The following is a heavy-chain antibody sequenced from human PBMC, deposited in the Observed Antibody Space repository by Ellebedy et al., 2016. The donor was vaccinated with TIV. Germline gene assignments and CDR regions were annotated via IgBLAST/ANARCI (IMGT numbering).Heavy chain of an antibody. V-gene: IGHV3-30*18. CDR1: GFTFSSYG. J-gene: IGHJ4*02. Sequence: GESLKISXAASGFTFSSYGMHWVRQAPGKGLEWVAVISYDGSNKYYADSVKGRFTISRDNSKNTLYLQMNSLRAEDTAVYYCAKENWGDWGQGTLVTVSS. CDR2: ISYDGSNK. CDR3: AKENWGD. D-gene: IGHD7-27*01.